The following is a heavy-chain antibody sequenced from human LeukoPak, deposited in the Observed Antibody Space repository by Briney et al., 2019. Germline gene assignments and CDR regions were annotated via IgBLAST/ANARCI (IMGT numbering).Heavy chain of an antibody. D-gene: IGHD2-2*02. J-gene: IGHJ5*02. V-gene: IGHV4-34*01. CDR2: INHSGST. CDR3: ARGLRDQLLYDNWFDP. CDR1: GGSFSGYY. Sequence: SETLSLTCAVYGGSFSGYYWSWIRQPPGKGLEWIGEINHSGSTNYNPSLKSRVTISVDTSKNQFSLKLSSVTAADTAVYYCARGLRDQLLYDNWFDPWGQGTLVTVSS.